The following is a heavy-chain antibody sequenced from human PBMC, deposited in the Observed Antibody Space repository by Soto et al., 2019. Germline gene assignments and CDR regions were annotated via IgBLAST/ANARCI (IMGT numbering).Heavy chain of an antibody. CDR1: GFTFSSYW. V-gene: IGHV3-74*01. CDR2: ISSDGSST. D-gene: IGHD1-26*01. Sequence: PGGSLRLSCVVSGFTFSSYWMHWVRQAPGEGLAGVSRISSDGSSTSYLDSVKGRFTISRDNAKNTLYLQMNSLRAEDTALYYCARAWEASVINWFDPWGQGTLVTVS. CDR3: ARAWEASVINWFDP. J-gene: IGHJ5*02.